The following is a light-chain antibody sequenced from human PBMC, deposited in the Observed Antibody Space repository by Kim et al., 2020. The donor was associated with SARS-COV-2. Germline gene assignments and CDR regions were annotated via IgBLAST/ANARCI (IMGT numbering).Light chain of an antibody. CDR3: QKYNAAPWT. J-gene: IGKJ1*01. CDR1: QDISNY. V-gene: IGKV1-27*01. CDR2: AAS. Sequence: DIQMTQSPSSLSASVGDRVTITCRASQDISNYVVWYQQKPGKVPKVLIYAASALHSGVPSRFSGGGFGTDFTLTISSLQPEVVATYYCQKYNAAPWTFGQGTKVEI.